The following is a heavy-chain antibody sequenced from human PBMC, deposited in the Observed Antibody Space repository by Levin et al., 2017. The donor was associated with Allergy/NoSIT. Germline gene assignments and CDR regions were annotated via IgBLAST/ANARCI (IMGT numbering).Heavy chain of an antibody. D-gene: IGHD6-19*01. Sequence: SVKVSCKASGGTFSSYAISWVRQAPGQGLEWMGGIIPIFGTANYAQKFQGRVTITADESTSTAYMELSSLRSEDTAVYYCARSEIAVAGSYNWFDPWGQGTLVTVSS. J-gene: IGHJ5*02. CDR1: GGTFSSYA. CDR3: ARSEIAVAGSYNWFDP. V-gene: IGHV1-69*13. CDR2: IIPIFGTA.